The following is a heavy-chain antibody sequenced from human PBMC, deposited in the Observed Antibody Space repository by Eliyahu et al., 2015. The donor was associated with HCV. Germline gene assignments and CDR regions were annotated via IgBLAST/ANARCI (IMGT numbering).Heavy chain of an antibody. CDR3: AIEGGTSGPRWFDP. Sequence: KPGSSVKVSCKASGGTFSTYSISWVRQAPGQGLEWMGGITPVFGTANCAQNFQGRVTITADESTSTAYMELNSLKSEDTAVYYCAIEGGTSGPRWFDPWGQGTLVTVSS. CDR1: GGTFSTYS. V-gene: IGHV1-69*01. CDR2: ITPVFGTA. J-gene: IGHJ5*02. D-gene: IGHD2-15*01.